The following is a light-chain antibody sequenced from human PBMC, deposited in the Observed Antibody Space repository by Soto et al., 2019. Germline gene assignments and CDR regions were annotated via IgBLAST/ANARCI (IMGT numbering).Light chain of an antibody. J-gene: IGKJ1*01. Sequence: EMTQSPDSLAVSLGERATINCKSSESVFSKSNSKNHLAWYQQKPGQPPKLLIYWASTRRPGVPDRFSGSWSGTDFALTLTSLQAEDVAVYYCHQYYTVPPWTFGIGSEVQI. CDR3: HQYYTVPPWT. CDR1: ESVFSKSNSKNH. V-gene: IGKV4-1*01. CDR2: WAS.